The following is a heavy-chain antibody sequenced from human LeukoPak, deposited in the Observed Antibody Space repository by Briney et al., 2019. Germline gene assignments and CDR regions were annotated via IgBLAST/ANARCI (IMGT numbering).Heavy chain of an antibody. V-gene: IGHV1-8*01. J-gene: IGHJ6*03. CDR3: ARGGLGGGNSYYYCYYMDV. CDR1: GYTFTSYD. Sequence: ASVKVSCKASGYTFTSYDINWVRQATGQGLEWMGWMNPNSGNTGYAQKFQGRVTMTRNTSISTAYMELSSLRSEDAAVYYCARGGLGGGNSYYYCYYMDVWGKGTTVTVSS. D-gene: IGHD4-23*01. CDR2: MNPNSGNT.